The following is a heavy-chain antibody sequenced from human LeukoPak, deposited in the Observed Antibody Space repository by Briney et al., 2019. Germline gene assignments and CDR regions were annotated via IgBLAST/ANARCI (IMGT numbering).Heavy chain of an antibody. D-gene: IGHD2-2*01. V-gene: IGHV1-2*02. J-gene: IGHJ5*02. CDR2: INPNSGGT. CDR1: GYTSTGYY. CDR3: LLYQLVSANPDWFDP. Sequence: ASVKVSCKASGYTSTGYYMHWVRQAPGQGLEWMGWINPNSGGTNYAQKFQGRVTMTRDTSISTAYMELSRLRSDDTAVYYCLLYQLVSANPDWFDPWGQGTLVTVSS.